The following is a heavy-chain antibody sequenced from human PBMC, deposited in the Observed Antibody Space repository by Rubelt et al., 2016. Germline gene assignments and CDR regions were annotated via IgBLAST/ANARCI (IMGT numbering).Heavy chain of an antibody. CDR2: IYYSGST. Sequence: QLQLQESGPGLVKPSETLSLTCTVSGGSISSSNYYWGWIRQPPGKGLEWIGYIYYSGSTNYNPSRKSRVTISVDTSKNQFYLKLSSVTAADTAVYYCAREEDGIDYWGQGTLVTVSS. J-gene: IGHJ4*02. V-gene: IGHV4-39*07. CDR1: GGSISSSNYY. CDR3: AREEDGIDY.